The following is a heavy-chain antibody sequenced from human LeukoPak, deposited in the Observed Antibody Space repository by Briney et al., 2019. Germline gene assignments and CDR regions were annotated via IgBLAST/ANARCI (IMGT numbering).Heavy chain of an antibody. J-gene: IGHJ6*04. CDR1: GFTFSSYD. Sequence: GGSLRLSCAASGFTFSSYDMYWVRQSTGEGLEWVSAINIAGDTYYAASVKGRFTISRENAKNSLSLQMNSLRAGDTAVYYCARGVPFGEKGIDVWGKGTTVTVPS. CDR2: INIAGDT. CDR3: ARGVPFGEKGIDV. D-gene: IGHD3-10*01. V-gene: IGHV3-13*01.